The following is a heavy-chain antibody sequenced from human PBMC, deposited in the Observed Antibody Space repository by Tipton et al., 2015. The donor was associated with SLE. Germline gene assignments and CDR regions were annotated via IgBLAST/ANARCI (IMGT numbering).Heavy chain of an antibody. CDR2: IYHSGST. J-gene: IGHJ1*01. Sequence: TLSLTCTVSGYSISSGYYWGWIRQPPGKGLEWIGSIYHSGSTFYNPSLKSRVTISVDTSKNQFSLRLSSVTAADTAVYYCAVGYCSSTSCQLEYFQHWGQGTLVTVSS. V-gene: IGHV4-38-2*02. CDR1: GYSISSGYY. D-gene: IGHD2-2*01. CDR3: AVGYCSSTSCQLEYFQH.